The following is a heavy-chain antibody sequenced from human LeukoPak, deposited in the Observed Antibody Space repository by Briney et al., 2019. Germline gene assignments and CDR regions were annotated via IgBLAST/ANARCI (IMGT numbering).Heavy chain of an antibody. J-gene: IGHJ4*02. CDR2: ISAWNGNT. Sequence: ASVKVSCTASGYTFTNYGFSWVRQAPGQGLEWMGWISAWNGNTNYAQTLQGRVTMTTDTSTSTAYMELRSLRSDDTAVYYCARDMVRGVIPLDYWGQGTLVTVSS. D-gene: IGHD3-10*01. CDR3: ARDMVRGVIPLDY. V-gene: IGHV1-18*01. CDR1: GYTFTNYG.